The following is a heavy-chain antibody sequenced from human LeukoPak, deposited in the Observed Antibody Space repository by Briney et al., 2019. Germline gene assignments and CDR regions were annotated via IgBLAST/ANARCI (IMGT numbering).Heavy chain of an antibody. CDR1: GGSFSGYY. CDR3: AREASTYYYDSSGYYPNWFDP. Sequence: SETLSLTCAVYGGSFSGYYWSWIRQPPGKGLEWIGEINHSGSTNYNPSLKSRITISVDPSKNQFSLRLSSVTAADTAVYYCAREASTYYYDSSGYYPNWFDPWGQGTLVTVPS. V-gene: IGHV4-34*01. J-gene: IGHJ5*02. CDR2: INHSGST. D-gene: IGHD3-22*01.